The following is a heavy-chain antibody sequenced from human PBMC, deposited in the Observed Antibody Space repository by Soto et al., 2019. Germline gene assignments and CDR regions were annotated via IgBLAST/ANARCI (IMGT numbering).Heavy chain of an antibody. V-gene: IGHV3-74*01. CDR2: IDPYDTGI. D-gene: IGHD3-9*01. Sequence: VHLVGSGGGLVQPGGSLRLSCAASGFTFSKYWFHWVRQAPGKGLMWVSRIDPYDTGITYADSVKGRFTISRDNARNTLYLQMDSLTAEDTAVYYCARDMTGADDYLGQGTLVTVSS. J-gene: IGHJ4*02. CDR3: ARDMTGADDY. CDR1: GFTFSKYW.